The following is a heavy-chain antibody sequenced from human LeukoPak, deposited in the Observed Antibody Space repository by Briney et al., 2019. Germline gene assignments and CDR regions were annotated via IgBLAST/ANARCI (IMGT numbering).Heavy chain of an antibody. CDR3: ARAPVAGYFQH. CDR2: IYYSGST. CDR1: GGSISSSSYY. V-gene: IGHV4-39*01. J-gene: IGHJ1*01. Sequence: SETLSLTCTVSGGSISSSSYYWGWIRRPPGKGLEWIGSIYYSGSTYYNPSLKSRVTISVDTSKNQFSLKLNSLTAADTAVYYCARAPVAGYFQHWGQGTPVTVSS.